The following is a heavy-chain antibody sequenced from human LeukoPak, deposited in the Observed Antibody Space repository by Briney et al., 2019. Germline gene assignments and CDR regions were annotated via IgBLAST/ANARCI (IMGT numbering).Heavy chain of an antibody. V-gene: IGHV1-18*01. CDR1: GYTFTSYG. D-gene: IGHD2-15*01. J-gene: IGHJ3*02. Sequence: ASVKVSCKASGYTFTSYGISWVRQAPGQGLEWMGWISAYNGNTNYAQKLQGRVTMTTDTSTSTAYMELRSLRSDDTAVYYCAREMYCSGGSCYARFWGTFEIWGQGTMVTVSS. CDR2: ISAYNGNT. CDR3: AREMYCSGGSCYARFWGTFEI.